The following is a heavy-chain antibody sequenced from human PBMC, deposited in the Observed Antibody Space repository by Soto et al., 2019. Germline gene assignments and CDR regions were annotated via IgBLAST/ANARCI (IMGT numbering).Heavy chain of an antibody. J-gene: IGHJ4*02. V-gene: IGHV4-34*01. D-gene: IGHD5-12*01. Sequence: SETLSLTCAVYGESFSGYYWSWIRQPPGKGLEWIGEINHSGSTNYNPSLKSRVTMSVDTSKNQFSLKLSSVTAADAAMYYCAGNIVATISSFDYWSQGTLVTVSS. CDR1: GESFSGYY. CDR3: AGNIVATISSFDY. CDR2: INHSGST.